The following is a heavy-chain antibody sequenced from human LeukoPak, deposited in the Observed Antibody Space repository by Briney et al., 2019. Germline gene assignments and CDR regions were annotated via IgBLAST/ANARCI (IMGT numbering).Heavy chain of an antibody. CDR1: GFTFSSYAM. V-gene: IGHV4-30-4*08. CDR3: ARLGCSSTSCYFAFDI. J-gene: IGHJ3*02. Sequence: LRLSCAASGFTFSSYAMSWIRQPPGKGLEWIGYIYYSGSTYYNPSLKSRVTISVDTSKNQFSLKLSSVTAADTAVYYCARLGCSSTSCYFAFDIWGQGTMVTVSS. CDR2: IYYSGST. D-gene: IGHD2-2*01.